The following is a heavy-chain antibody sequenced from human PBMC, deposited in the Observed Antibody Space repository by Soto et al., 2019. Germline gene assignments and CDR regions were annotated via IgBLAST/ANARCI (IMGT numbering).Heavy chain of an antibody. CDR1: GFTFSSYA. V-gene: IGHV3-23*01. D-gene: IGHD2-2*01. CDR3: AKVGIPDIVVVPAAMGS. J-gene: IGHJ5*02. Sequence: GGSLRLSCAASGFTFSSYAMSWARQAPGKGLEWVSAISGSGGSTYYADSVKGRFTISRDNSKNTLYLQMNSLRAEDTAVYYCAKVGIPDIVVVPAAMGSWGQGTLVTVSS. CDR2: ISGSGGST.